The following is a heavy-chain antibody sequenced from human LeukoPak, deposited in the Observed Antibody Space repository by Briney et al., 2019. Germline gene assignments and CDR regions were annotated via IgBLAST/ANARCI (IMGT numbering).Heavy chain of an antibody. Sequence: PSETLSLTCTVSGGSISTPSYYWGWIRQPPGKGLGWIGTLYYTGDTYYNPSLKTRVAISVDTSKNQFSLKLNSVTAADTAVYYCARLLRITILWGQGTLVTVSS. J-gene: IGHJ4*02. D-gene: IGHD3-10*01. CDR1: GGSISTPSYY. V-gene: IGHV4-39*01. CDR2: LYYTGDT. CDR3: ARLLRITIL.